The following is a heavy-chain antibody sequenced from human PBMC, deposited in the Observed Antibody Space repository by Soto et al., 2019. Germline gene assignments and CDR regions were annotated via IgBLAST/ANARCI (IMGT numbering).Heavy chain of an antibody. Sequence: ASVKVSCKASGYTFTSYGISWVRQAPGQGLEWMGWISAYNGNTNYAQKLQGRVTMTTDTSTSTAYMELRSLRSDDTAVYYCAREPGMRYFDWFGDNWFDPWGQGTLVTVSS. CDR1: GYTFTSYG. CDR3: AREPGMRYFDWFGDNWFDP. J-gene: IGHJ5*02. CDR2: ISAYNGNT. D-gene: IGHD3-9*01. V-gene: IGHV1-18*01.